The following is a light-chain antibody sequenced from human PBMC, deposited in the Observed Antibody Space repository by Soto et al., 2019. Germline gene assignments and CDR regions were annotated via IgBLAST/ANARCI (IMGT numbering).Light chain of an antibody. Sequence: SYELTQPLSVSVALGQTARITCGGNNIGSKNVHWYQQKPGQAPVLVIYRDSNRPSGIPERFSGSNSRNTATLTISRAQAGDEADYYCQVWDSSTARVFGAGTAVTVL. CDR1: NIGSKN. CDR2: RDS. V-gene: IGLV3-9*01. CDR3: QVWDSSTARV. J-gene: IGLJ3*02.